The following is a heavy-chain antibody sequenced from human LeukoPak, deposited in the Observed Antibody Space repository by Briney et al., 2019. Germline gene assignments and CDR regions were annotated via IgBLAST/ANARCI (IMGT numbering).Heavy chain of an antibody. CDR1: GFTFGDFW. V-gene: IGHV3-74*01. D-gene: IGHD2-21*02. CDR2: INSDGSSI. J-gene: IGHJ4*02. CDR3: ARGDCRGVCSSRLDY. Sequence: GSLRLSCAASGFTFGDFWMHWVRRAPGKGLDWVSRINSDGSSISYADSVKGRFTISRDNAKNTLYLQMNSLRVEDTAVYYCARGDCRGVCSSRLDYWGQGIVVSVSS.